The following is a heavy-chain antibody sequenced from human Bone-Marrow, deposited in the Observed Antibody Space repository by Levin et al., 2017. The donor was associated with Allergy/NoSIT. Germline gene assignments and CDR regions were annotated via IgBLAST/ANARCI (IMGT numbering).Heavy chain of an antibody. CDR2: ISSSGSTI. J-gene: IGHJ6*02. CDR3: ARGVFFDDSPPDGMDV. CDR1: GFTFSDYY. D-gene: IGHD2/OR15-2a*01. Sequence: PGGSLRLSCAASGFTFSDYYMSWIRQAPGKGLEWVSYISSSGSTIYYADSVKGRFTISRDNAKNSLYLQMNSLRAEDTAVYYCARGVFFDDSPPDGMDVWGQGTTVTVSS. V-gene: IGHV3-11*01.